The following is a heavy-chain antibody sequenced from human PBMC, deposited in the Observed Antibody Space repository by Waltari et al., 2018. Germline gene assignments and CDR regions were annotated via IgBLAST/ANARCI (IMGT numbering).Heavy chain of an antibody. V-gene: IGHV3-30*03. J-gene: IGHJ4*02. Sequence: QVQLVESGGGVVQPGRSLTLSCAASGFTFSSYGMHWVRQAPGKGRWCLAFISNDGSNKYYADSVKGRFTISRDNPKKTLDLQMSSLRGEDTAVYYCARVRVVMGEGVYWGQGTPVTVSS. CDR1: GFTFSSYG. CDR3: ARVRVVMGEGVY. CDR2: ISNDGSNK. D-gene: IGHD3-16*01.